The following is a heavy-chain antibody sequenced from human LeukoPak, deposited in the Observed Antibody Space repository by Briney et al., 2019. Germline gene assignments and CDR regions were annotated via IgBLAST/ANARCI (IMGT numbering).Heavy chain of an antibody. V-gene: IGHV3-21*01. D-gene: IGHD3-10*02. CDR1: EFSFSASA. J-gene: IGHJ4*02. CDR3: ATTFGR. Sequence: PGRSLRLSCAASEFSFSASAMHWVRQAPGKGLEWVSSISSSSSYIYYADSVKGRFTISRDNAKNSLYLQMNSLRAEDTAVYYCATTFGRGGQGTLVTVSS. CDR2: ISSSSSYI.